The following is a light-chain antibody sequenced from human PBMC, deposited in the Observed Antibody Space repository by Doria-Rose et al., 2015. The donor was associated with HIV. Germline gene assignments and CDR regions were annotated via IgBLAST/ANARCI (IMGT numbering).Light chain of an antibody. CDR1: QRVKSRY. CDR3: QQYGTSRGT. V-gene: IGKV3-20*01. J-gene: IGKJ5*01. Sequence: TQSPGTLSLSPGERATLSCRVSQRVKSRYLAWYQQKPGQAPRLLIYDASTRATGISDRFSGSVSRTDFTLTISRLEPEDVAVYYCQQYGTSRGTFGQGTRLEIK. CDR2: DAS.